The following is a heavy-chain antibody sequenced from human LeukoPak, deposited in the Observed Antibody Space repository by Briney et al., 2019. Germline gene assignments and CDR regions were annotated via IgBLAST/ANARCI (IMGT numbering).Heavy chain of an antibody. V-gene: IGHV3-66*01. CDR1: GLTVSNIY. Sequence: PGGSLRLSCAVSGLTVSNIYMRWVRQAPGKGLEWVLVIESGGITYYADSVKGRFTISRDNSRKTLYLQMNSLRAEDTALYYWGRGGYDVDVWGRGTRVTVSS. J-gene: IGHJ6*02. CDR3: GRGGYDVDV. D-gene: IGHD3-22*01. CDR2: IESGGIT.